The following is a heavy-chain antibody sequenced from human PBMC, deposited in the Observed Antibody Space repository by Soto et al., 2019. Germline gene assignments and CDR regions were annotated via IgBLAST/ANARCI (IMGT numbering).Heavy chain of an antibody. J-gene: IGHJ6*01. Sequence: SENLSLTCTVSGGSINSCDYYWTWVRQPPGKGLEWIGNIFHSGSTYYTPSLQSRVTISLDTSTNHFSLKLSSVTPADTAVYYCARDRYYGWECYG. D-gene: IGHD3-10*01. CDR3: ARDRYYGWECYG. V-gene: IGHV4-30-4*01. CDR2: IFHSGST. CDR1: GGSINSCDYY.